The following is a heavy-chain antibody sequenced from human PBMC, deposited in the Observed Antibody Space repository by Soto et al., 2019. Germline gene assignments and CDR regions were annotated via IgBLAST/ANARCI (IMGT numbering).Heavy chain of an antibody. J-gene: IGHJ4*02. CDR2: INSRSSTI. D-gene: IGHD1-26*01. V-gene: IGHV3-48*02. CDR1: GFIFSSYT. Sequence: GGSLRLSCAASGFIFSSYTMNWVRQAPGKGLEWVSYINSRSSTIYYADSVKGRFTISRDNAKNSLYLQMNSLRDEDTAVYYCARVRMGGTYHFDYWGQGTLVTVSS. CDR3: ARVRMGGTYHFDY.